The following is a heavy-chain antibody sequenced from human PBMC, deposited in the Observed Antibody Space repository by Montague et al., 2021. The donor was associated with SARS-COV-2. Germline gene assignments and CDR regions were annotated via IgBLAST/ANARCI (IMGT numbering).Heavy chain of an antibody. J-gene: IGHJ5*02. D-gene: IGHD3-9*01. CDR1: GGSISGSNYY. CDR2: MYYSGST. CDR3: TGAHATYYNILTGYYDVFHVKSCFAP. Sequence: SETLSLTCNVSGGSISGSNYYWGWIRQPPGKGLEWIGSMYYSGSTYYNPSLKSRVTISVDTSKNQFSLKLSSVTAADTAVYYCTGAHATYYNILTGYYDVFHVKSCFAPWDQGILVTVSS. V-gene: IGHV4-39*07.